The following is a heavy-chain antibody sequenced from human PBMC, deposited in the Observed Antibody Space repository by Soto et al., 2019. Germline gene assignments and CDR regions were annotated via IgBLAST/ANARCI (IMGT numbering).Heavy chain of an antibody. D-gene: IGHD3-22*01. V-gene: IGHV1-46*03. CDR3: ARDKARTYYYDSSGYFYGMDV. J-gene: IGHJ6*02. Sequence: MGIINPSGGSTSYAQKFQGRVTMTRDTSTSAVYMELSSLRSEDTAVYYCARDKARTYYYDSSGYFYGMDVWGQGTTVTVSS. CDR2: INPSGGST.